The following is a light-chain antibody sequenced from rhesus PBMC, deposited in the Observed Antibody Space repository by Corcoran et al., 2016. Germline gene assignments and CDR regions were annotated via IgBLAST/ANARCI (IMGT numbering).Light chain of an antibody. CDR1: QDIGGY. CDR2: YSI. Sequence: DIQMTQSPSSLSASVGDRVTITCRASQDIGGYVSWYHQKPGKAPNLLIYYSIRLESGVPSRLSGSGSGTEFTLTISSLQPEDVATYYCQQYYDLPWTFGQGTKVEIK. CDR3: QQYYDLPWT. V-gene: IGKV1-32*01. J-gene: IGKJ1*01.